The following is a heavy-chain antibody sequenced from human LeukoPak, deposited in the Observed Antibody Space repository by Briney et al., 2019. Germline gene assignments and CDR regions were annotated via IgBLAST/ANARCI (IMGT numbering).Heavy chain of an antibody. CDR2: IKQDGSEK. V-gene: IGHV3-7*01. D-gene: IGHD3-3*01. CDR3: AREEYDFWSGYPYYYYYYMDV. J-gene: IGHJ6*03. CDR1: GFTFSSYW. Sequence: GGSLRLSCAASGFTFSSYWMSWVRQAPGKGLEWVANIKQDGSEKYYVASVKGRFTISRDNAKNSLYLQMNSLRAEDTAVYYCAREEYDFWSGYPYYYYYYMDVWGKGTTVTVSS.